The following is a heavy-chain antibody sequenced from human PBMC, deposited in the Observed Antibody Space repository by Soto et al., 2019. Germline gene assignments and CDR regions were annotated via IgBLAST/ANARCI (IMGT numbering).Heavy chain of an antibody. CDR3: ARGWRCSGGSCYSSFAGYFDY. Sequence: GASVKVSCKASGGTFSGYAISWVRQAPGQGLEWMGGIIPIFGTANYAQKFQGRVTITADESTSTAYMELSSLRSEDTAVYYCARGWRCSGGSCYSSFAGYFDYWGQGTLVTVSS. V-gene: IGHV1-69*13. CDR1: GGTFSGYA. CDR2: IIPIFGTA. J-gene: IGHJ4*02. D-gene: IGHD2-15*01.